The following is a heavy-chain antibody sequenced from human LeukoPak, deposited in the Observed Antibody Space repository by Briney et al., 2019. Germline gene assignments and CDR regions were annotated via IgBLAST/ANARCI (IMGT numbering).Heavy chain of an antibody. V-gene: IGHV3-30*18. J-gene: IGHJ4*02. Sequence: LRLSCAASGFTFSSYGMHWVRQAPGKGLEWVAVISYDGSNKYYADSVRGRFTISRDNSKNTLYLQMNSLRAEDTAVYYCAKLGYKLRPKSDFGYWGQGTLVTVSS. CDR1: GFTFSSYG. CDR3: AKLGYKLRPKSDFGY. D-gene: IGHD3-3*01. CDR2: ISYDGSNK.